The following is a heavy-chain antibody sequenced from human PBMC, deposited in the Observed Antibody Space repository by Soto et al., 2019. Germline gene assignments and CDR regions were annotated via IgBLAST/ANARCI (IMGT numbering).Heavy chain of an antibody. V-gene: IGHV4-59*01. CDR2: IYYSGST. D-gene: IGHD2-8*01. Sequence: QVQLQESGPGLVKPSETLSLTCTVSGGSINSYHWSWIRQPPGKGLEWIGYIYYSGSTDYNPSLKSRVTISLDTSKNQFSLKVSSVTAADTAVYYCARGRTVLTLAPWGQGTLVTVSS. J-gene: IGHJ5*02. CDR1: GGSINSYH. CDR3: ARGRTVLTLAP.